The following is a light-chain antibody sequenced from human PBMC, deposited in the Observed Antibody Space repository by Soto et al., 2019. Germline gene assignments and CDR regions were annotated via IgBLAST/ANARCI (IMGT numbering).Light chain of an antibody. J-gene: IGLJ1*01. CDR2: EVS. CDR3: SSYTSSSTL. Sequence: AVVTQPASVSGSPGQSITISCTGTSSDVGSYNYVSWYQQHPGKAPKLMIYEVSDRPSGISSRFSGSKSGNTASLTISGLQTEDEADYYCSSYTSSSTLFGTGTKVTVL. V-gene: IGLV2-14*01. CDR1: SSDVGSYNY.